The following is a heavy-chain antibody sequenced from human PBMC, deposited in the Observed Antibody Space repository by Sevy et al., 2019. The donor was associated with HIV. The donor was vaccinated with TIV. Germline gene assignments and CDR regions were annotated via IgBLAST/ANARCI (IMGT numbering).Heavy chain of an antibody. D-gene: IGHD6-19*01. CDR2: IIPILGIA. CDR3: ARDFSSGGPGGFDY. Sequence: ASVKVSCKASGGTFSSYAISWVRQAPGQGLEWMGRIIPILGIANYAQKFQGRVTITAEKSTSTAYMELSSLRSEDTAVYYCARDFSSGGPGGFDYWGQGTLVTVSS. V-gene: IGHV1-69*04. CDR1: GGTFSSYA. J-gene: IGHJ4*02.